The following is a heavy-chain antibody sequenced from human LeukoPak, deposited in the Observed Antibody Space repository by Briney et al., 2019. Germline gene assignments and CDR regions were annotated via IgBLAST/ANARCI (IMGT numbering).Heavy chain of an antibody. Sequence: GGSLRLSCTVSGFTVSTNSMSWVRQAPGKGLEWVSFIYSDNTHYSDSVKGRFTISRDNSKNTLYLQMNSLRAEDMAVYYCARRAGAYSHPYDYWGQGTLVTVSS. J-gene: IGHJ4*02. CDR1: GFTVSTNS. CDR3: ARRAGAYSHPYDY. V-gene: IGHV3-53*01. CDR2: IYSDNT. D-gene: IGHD4/OR15-4a*01.